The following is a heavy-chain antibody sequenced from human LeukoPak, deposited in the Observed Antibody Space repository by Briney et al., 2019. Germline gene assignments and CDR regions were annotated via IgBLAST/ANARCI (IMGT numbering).Heavy chain of an antibody. Sequence: ASVKVSCRVSGYTLTELSMHWVRQAPGKGLEWMGGFDPEDGETIYAQKFQGRVTMTEDTSTSTAYMELRSLRSDDTAVYYCARAGAQQVAGTVFDYWGQGTLVTVSS. CDR3: ARAGAQQVAGTVFDY. V-gene: IGHV1-24*01. J-gene: IGHJ4*02. D-gene: IGHD6-19*01. CDR1: GYTLTELS. CDR2: FDPEDGET.